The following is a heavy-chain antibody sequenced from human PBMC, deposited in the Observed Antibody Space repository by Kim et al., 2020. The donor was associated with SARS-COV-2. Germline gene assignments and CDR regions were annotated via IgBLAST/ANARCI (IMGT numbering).Heavy chain of an antibody. J-gene: IGHJ4*02. V-gene: IGHV4-34*01. Sequence: SETLSLTCAVYGGSFSGYYWSWIRQPPGKGLEWIGEINHSGSTNYNPSLKSRVTISVDTSKNQFSLKLSSVTAADTAVYYCARGSIAARPGYCSGGSCYRRALDYRGQGTLVTVSS. CDR1: GGSFSGYY. CDR3: ARGSIAARPGYCSGGSCYRRALDY. CDR2: INHSGST. D-gene: IGHD2-15*01.